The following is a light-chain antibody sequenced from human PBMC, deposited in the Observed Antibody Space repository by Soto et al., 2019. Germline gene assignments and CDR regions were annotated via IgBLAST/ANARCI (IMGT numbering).Light chain of an antibody. CDR2: LHSDGSH. J-gene: IGLJ3*02. V-gene: IGLV4-69*01. CDR1: SGHSSYA. CDR3: QTWGTVMPGV. Sequence: QLVLTQSPSASASMGASVKLTCTLSSGHSSYAIAWHQQQPEKGPRYWMKLHSDGSHSKGDAIPDRFSGSGAGAERYLTIRRHLCEDGAVYCCQTWGTVMPGVFGGGT.